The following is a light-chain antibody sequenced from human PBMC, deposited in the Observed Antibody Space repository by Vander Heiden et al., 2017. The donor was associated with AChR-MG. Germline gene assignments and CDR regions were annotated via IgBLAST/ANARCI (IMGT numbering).Light chain of an antibody. CDR2: HAS. Sequence: DIQMTQSPSTLSASVGDRVTITCRASQDINTWLAWYQWKPGRAPKLLIYHASSLETGVTSRFSGSGSGTEFTLTISSLQPDDFGIYYCQHYNGYPITFGQGTRLEIK. J-gene: IGKJ5*01. CDR1: QDINTW. V-gene: IGKV1-5*01. CDR3: QHYNGYPIT.